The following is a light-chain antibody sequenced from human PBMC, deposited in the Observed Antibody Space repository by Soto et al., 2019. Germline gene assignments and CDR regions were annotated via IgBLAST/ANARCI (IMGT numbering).Light chain of an antibody. CDR3: HQYDTYLWT. J-gene: IGKJ1*01. CDR2: DAS. Sequence: DIQTTQSPSTLSASVGDRVTITCRASQTINSWLAWYQQKPGKAPKVLIFDASSLKTGVPSRFSGSGSGTEFTLTISNLQPDDFATYYCHQYDTYLWTFGQGTKVDI. CDR1: QTINSW. V-gene: IGKV1-5*01.